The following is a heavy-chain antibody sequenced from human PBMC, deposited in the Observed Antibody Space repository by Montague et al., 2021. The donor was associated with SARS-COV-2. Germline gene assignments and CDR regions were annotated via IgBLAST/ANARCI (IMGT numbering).Heavy chain of an antibody. CDR1: FGSISTYY. J-gene: IGHJ5*01. V-gene: IGHV4-59*01. CDR2: IFYNGST. Sequence: SETLSLTCTVSFGSISTYYCSWIRQPPGKGLEWIGFIFYNGSTKYNPSLKRRVSISLDTSKNQFSLKLSSVTAADTAVYYCARQDAWAYCGDECYRGWSDSWGQGTLVTVSS. D-gene: IGHD2-21*01. CDR3: ARQDAWAYCGDECYRGWSDS.